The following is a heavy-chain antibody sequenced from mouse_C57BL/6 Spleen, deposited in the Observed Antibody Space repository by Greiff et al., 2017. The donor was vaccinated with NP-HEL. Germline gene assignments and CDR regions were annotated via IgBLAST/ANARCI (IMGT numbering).Heavy chain of an antibody. Sequence: EVMLVESGEGLVKPGGSLKLSCAASGFTFSSYAMSWVRQTPEKRLEWVAYISSGGDYIYYADTVKGRFTISRDNARNTLYLQMSSLKSEDTAMYYCTRGDWDDYFDYWGQGTTLTVSS. CDR1: GFTFSSYA. CDR3: TRGDWDDYFDY. V-gene: IGHV5-9-1*02. CDR2: ISSGGDYI. J-gene: IGHJ2*01. D-gene: IGHD4-1*01.